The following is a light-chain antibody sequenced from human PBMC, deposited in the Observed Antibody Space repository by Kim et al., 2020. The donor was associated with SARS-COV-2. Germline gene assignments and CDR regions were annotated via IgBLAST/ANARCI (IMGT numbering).Light chain of an antibody. J-gene: IGKJ1*01. CDR1: QNIRKF. V-gene: IGKV1-39*01. Sequence: DIQMTQSPSSLSASVGDRVTITCRASQNIRKFLNWYQQKPGKAPRLLIFAASSLQSGVPSRFSGGGSGTDFTLTISSLQPEDFATYYCQQSYSVWTFGQGTKVDIK. CDR3: QQSYSVWT. CDR2: AAS.